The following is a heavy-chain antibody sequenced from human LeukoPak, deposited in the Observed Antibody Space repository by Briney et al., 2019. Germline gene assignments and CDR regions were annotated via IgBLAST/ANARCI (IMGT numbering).Heavy chain of an antibody. Sequence: KSGGSLRLSCAASGFTFSDYYMSWIRQAPGKGLEWVSYISSSGSTIYYADSVKGRFTISRDNAKNSLYLQMNSLRAEDTAVYYCARNDYDFWSGYSGIDDAFDIWGQGTMVTVSS. CDR3: ARNDYDFWSGYSGIDDAFDI. V-gene: IGHV3-11*04. CDR2: ISSSGSTI. J-gene: IGHJ3*02. D-gene: IGHD3-3*01. CDR1: GFTFSDYY.